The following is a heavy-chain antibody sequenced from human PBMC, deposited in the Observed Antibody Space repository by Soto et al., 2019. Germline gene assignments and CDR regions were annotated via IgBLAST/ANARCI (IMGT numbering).Heavy chain of an antibody. Sequence: EVQLLESGGGLVQPGGSLRLSCAASGFTFSSYAMSWVRQAPGKGLEWLSAISGSGGSTYYADSVKGRFTISRDNSKNTLYLQMNSVRAEDTAVYYCAKLGSGSYYKAEYGMDVWGQGTTVTVSS. CDR3: AKLGSGSYYKAEYGMDV. D-gene: IGHD3-10*01. CDR1: GFTFSSYA. J-gene: IGHJ6*02. CDR2: ISGSGGST. V-gene: IGHV3-23*01.